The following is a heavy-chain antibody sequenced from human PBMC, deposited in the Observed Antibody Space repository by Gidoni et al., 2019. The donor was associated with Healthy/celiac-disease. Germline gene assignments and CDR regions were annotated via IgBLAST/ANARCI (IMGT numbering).Heavy chain of an antibody. CDR3: ARGDIATTGAPFDY. Sequence: VQLQQWGAGLLKPSETLSLTCAVYGGSFSGYYWTWIRQPPGKGLEWLGEINHSGSTNYTPSLKSRVTMSVDTSKNQFSLKLNSVTAADTAIYYCARGDIATTGAPFDYWGQGTLVIVSS. CDR1: GGSFSGYY. D-gene: IGHD6-13*01. J-gene: IGHJ4*02. CDR2: INHSGST. V-gene: IGHV4-34*01.